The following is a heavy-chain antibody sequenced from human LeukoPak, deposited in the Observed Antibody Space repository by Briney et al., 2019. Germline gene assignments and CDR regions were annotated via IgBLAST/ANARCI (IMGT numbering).Heavy chain of an antibody. Sequence: ASVKVSCKASGYTFTKYGISWVRQAPGQGLEWMRWSSANNGNANYAQKLQGRVTMTTDTSTSTAYMELRSLRSDDTAVYYCARDRDSYAFDIWGQGTMVTVSS. CDR1: GYTFTKYG. CDR2: SSANNGNA. V-gene: IGHV1-18*01. CDR3: ARDRDSYAFDI. J-gene: IGHJ3*02. D-gene: IGHD3-3*01.